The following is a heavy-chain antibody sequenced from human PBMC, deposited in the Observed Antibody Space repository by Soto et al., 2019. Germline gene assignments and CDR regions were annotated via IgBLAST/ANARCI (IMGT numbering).Heavy chain of an antibody. Sequence: PGGSLRLSCVASGFAFSSTWMHWVRQSPGKGLAWVARINSDGSLTTYAQSVKGRFAIFRDNARNTVDLNMDNLSDDDTAVYFCARATSFTRDIITYHYDSWGQGTPVTVSS. CDR2: INSDGSLT. CDR3: ARATSFTRDIITYHYDS. V-gene: IGHV3-74*03. J-gene: IGHJ4*02. CDR1: GFAFSSTW. D-gene: IGHD3-22*01.